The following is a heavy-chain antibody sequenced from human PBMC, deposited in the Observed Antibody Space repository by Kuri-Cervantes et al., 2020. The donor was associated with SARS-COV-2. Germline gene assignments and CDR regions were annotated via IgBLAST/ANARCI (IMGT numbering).Heavy chain of an antibody. Sequence: LETLSLTCTVSGYSISSGYYWGWIRQPPGKGLEWIGSIYHSGSTYYNPSLKSRVTISVDTSKNQFSLKLSSVTAADTAVYYCARVARLVSYYFDYWGQGTLVTVSS. CDR1: GYSISSGYY. D-gene: IGHD6-6*01. J-gene: IGHJ4*02. V-gene: IGHV4-38-2*02. CDR3: ARVARLVSYYFDY. CDR2: IYHSGST.